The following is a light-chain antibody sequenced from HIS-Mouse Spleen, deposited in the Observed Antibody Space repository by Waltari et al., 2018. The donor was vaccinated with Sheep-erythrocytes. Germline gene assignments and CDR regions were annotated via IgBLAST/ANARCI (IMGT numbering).Light chain of an antibody. Sequence: SYELTQPPSVSVSPGQTARITCSGDTLGDKYACWYQQKPGQSPVLVIYQDSKRPSGIPERFSGSNSGNTATLTISGTQAMDEADYYCQAWDSSTAWNVVFGGGTKLTVL. CDR1: TLGDKY. V-gene: IGLV3-1*01. CDR3: QAWDSSTAWNVV. J-gene: IGLJ2*01. CDR2: QDS.